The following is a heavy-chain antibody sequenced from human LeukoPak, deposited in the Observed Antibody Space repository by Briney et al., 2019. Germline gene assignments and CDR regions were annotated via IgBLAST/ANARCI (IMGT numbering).Heavy chain of an antibody. J-gene: IGHJ5*02. Sequence: ASVKVSCKASGYTFTSYDINWVRQATGQGLEWMGWMNPNSGNTGYAQKFQGRVTITRNTSISTAYMELSSLRSEDTAVYYCARGWNYDLWSGYLAMRNWFDPWGQGTLVTVSS. D-gene: IGHD3-3*01. CDR3: ARGWNYDLWSGYLAMRNWFDP. CDR2: MNPNSGNT. CDR1: GYTFTSYD. V-gene: IGHV1-8*03.